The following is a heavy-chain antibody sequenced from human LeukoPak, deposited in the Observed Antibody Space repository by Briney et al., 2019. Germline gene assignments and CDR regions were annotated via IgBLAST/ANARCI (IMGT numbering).Heavy chain of an antibody. Sequence: SETLSLTCTLSGGPMSYYYWSWIRQPPGKGLEWIGYIYYSGSTDYNASLKSRVTITIDTSKNQFSLKLRSVTAADTAVYYCARAGGVVGATTWNYWGQGTLVTVSS. CDR2: IYYSGST. CDR1: GGPMSYYY. CDR3: ARAGGVVGATTWNY. D-gene: IGHD1-26*01. V-gene: IGHV4-59*01. J-gene: IGHJ4*02.